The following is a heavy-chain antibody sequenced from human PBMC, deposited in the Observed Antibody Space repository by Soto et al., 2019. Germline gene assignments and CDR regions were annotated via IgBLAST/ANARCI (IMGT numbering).Heavy chain of an antibody. Sequence: KTSETLSLTCTVSGGSISSYYWSWIRQPPGKGLEWIGYIYYSGSTNYNPSLKSRVTISVDTSKNQFSLKLSSVTAADTAVYYCARERLLHENWFDPWGQGTPVTVSS. CDR3: ARERLLHENWFDP. D-gene: IGHD2-15*01. V-gene: IGHV4-59*01. CDR1: GGSISSYY. CDR2: IYYSGST. J-gene: IGHJ5*02.